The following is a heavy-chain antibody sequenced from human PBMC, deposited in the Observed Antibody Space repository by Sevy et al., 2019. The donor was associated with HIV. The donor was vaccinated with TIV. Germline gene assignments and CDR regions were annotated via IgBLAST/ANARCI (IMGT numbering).Heavy chain of an antibody. D-gene: IGHD3-22*01. CDR2: FDREDGET. J-gene: IGHJ4*02. Sequence: ASVKVSCKVSEYTLSELSMHWVRQAAGKGLEWMGSFDREDGETINAQKFQGRVTMTEDTSTDTAYMELSSLRSEDTAVYYCATTKGYYGSSGDPFDYWGQGTLVTVSS. CDR1: EYTLSELS. V-gene: IGHV1-24*01. CDR3: ATTKGYYGSSGDPFDY.